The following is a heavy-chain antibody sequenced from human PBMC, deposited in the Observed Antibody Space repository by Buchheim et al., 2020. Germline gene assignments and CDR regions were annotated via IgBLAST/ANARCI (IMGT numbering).Heavy chain of an antibody. CDR3: ARDGLRDYYYYGMDV. V-gene: IGHV3-21*01. D-gene: IGHD2-15*01. CDR2: ISSSSSYI. CDR1: GFTFSSYS. J-gene: IGHJ6*02. Sequence: EVQLVESGGGLVKPGGSLRLSCAASGFTFSSYSMNWVRQAPGKGLEWVSSISSSSSYIYYVDSVKGRFTISRDNAKNSLYLQMNSLRAEDTAVYYCARDGLRDYYYYGMDVWGQGTT.